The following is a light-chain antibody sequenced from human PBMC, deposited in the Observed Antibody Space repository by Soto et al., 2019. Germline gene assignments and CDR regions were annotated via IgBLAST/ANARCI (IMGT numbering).Light chain of an antibody. CDR3: QQYNNWPLT. J-gene: IGKJ4*01. CDR2: DAS. CDR1: PSVSSS. V-gene: IGKV3-15*01. Sequence: EIVMTQSQATLSVSPGERATLSCRASPSVSSSLAWSQQKPGQAPRLLIYDASTRATGIPARFSGSGSGTDFTLTISSLQSEDLAIYYCQQYNNWPLTFGGGTTVEIK.